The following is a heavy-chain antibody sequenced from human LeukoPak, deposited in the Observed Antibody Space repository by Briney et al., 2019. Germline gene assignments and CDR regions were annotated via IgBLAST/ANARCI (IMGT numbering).Heavy chain of an antibody. CDR3: ARDQMITFGGVIAWFDP. CDR1: GYTFTSYG. J-gene: IGHJ5*02. Sequence: GASVKVSCKASGYTFTSYGINWVRQATGQGLEWMGWMNPNSGNTGYAQKFQGRVTMTRNTSISTAYMELSRLRSDDTAVYYCARDQMITFGGVIAWFDPWGQGTLVTVSS. V-gene: IGHV1-8*01. CDR2: MNPNSGNT. D-gene: IGHD3-16*02.